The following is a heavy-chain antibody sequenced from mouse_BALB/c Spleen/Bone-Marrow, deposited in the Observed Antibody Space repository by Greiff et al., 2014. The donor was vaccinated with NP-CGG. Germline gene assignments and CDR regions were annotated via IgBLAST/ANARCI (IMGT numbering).Heavy chain of an antibody. D-gene: IGHD2-3*01. CDR1: GFTFSSFG. J-gene: IGHJ3*01. V-gene: IGHV5-17*02. CDR3: ARSYDGYYGFAY. Sequence: EVQGVESGGGLVQPGGSRKLSCAASGFTFSSFGMHWVRQAPEKGLEWVAYISSGSSTIYYADTVKGRFTISRDNPKNTLFLQMTSLRSEDTAMYYCARSYDGYYGFAYWGQGTLVTVSA. CDR2: ISSGSSTI.